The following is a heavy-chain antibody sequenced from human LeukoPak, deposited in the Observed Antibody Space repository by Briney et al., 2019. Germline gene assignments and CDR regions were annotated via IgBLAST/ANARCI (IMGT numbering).Heavy chain of an antibody. V-gene: IGHV1-2*02. D-gene: IGHD3-10*01. CDR3: ARDTMVRGVMDGFFQH. CDR1: GYTFTGYY. J-gene: IGHJ1*01. CDR2: INPNSGGT. Sequence: ASVKVSCKASGYTFTGYYMHWVRQAPGQGLEWMGWINPNSGGTNYAQKFQGRVTMTRDTSISTAYMELSRLRSDDTAVYYCARDTMVRGVMDGFFQHWGQGTLVTASS.